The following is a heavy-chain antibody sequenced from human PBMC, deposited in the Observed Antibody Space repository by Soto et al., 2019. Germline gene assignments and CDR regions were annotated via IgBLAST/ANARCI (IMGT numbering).Heavy chain of an antibody. CDR2: ISAYTRNT. D-gene: IGHD4-17*01. J-gene: IGHJ3*01. V-gene: IGHV1-18*01. CDR3: ARDDFGDLWRSPDV. CDR1: GYTFTNYG. Sequence: ASVKVSCQASGYTFTNYGVSWVRQAPGQRLEWMGWISAYTRNTNYARKFQDRVTMTTDTSTSTAYMELRSPRSDDTAVYFCARDDFGDLWRSPDVWGQGTMVTVSS.